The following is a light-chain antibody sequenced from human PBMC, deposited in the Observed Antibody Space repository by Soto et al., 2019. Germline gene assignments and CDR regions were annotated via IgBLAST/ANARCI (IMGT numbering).Light chain of an antibody. CDR3: QQYHDWVT. CDR1: QSVSSN. J-gene: IGKJ4*01. Sequence: EIVLSQSPGTLSLSPGERATLSCRASQSVSSNLAWYQQKPGQAPRLLIYGASTRATGIPARFSGSGSGTEFTLTISYLRPEDSAVYFCQQYHDWVTFGGGTKVDIK. V-gene: IGKV3D-15*01. CDR2: GAS.